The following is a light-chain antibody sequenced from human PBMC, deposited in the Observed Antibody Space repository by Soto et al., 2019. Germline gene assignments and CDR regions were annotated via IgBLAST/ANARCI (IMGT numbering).Light chain of an antibody. J-gene: IGLJ1*01. CDR3: QAYDSILSARSV. CDR1: SSNIGAGYD. V-gene: IGLV1-40*01. Sequence: QSVLTQPPSVSGAPGQRVTISCTGSSSNIGAGYDVHWYQQRPGTAPKLLIFGNTNRPSGVPDRFSGSKSGTSASLAITGLQAEDECDYYCQAYDSILSARSVFXTGTKVTGL. CDR2: GNT.